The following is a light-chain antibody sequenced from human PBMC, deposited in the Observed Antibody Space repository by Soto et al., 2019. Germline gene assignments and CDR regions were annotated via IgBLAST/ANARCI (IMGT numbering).Light chain of an antibody. V-gene: IGLV1-40*01. CDR3: QSYDTSLSGVI. CDR2: ADN. Sequence: QSVLTQTPSVSRAPGQKITMSCTGSSSNIGAGYDVHWYQQVPGAAPRLLIYADNNRPSGVPDRFSASKSGTSASLAITGLQGEDEANYYCQSYDTSLSGVIFGAGTKLTVL. CDR1: SSNIGAGYD. J-gene: IGLJ2*01.